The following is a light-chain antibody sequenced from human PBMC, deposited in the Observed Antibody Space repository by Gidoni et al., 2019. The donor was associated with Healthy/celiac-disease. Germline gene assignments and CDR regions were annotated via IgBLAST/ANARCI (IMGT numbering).Light chain of an antibody. J-gene: IGKJ2*01. CDR1: QSVSSN. V-gene: IGKV3-15*01. CDR2: GAS. CDR3: QQYP. Sequence: EIVMTQSPATLSVSPGERATLSCRASQSVSSNLAWYQQKPGQAPRLLIYGASTRATGIPASFSGSVSGTEFTLTISSLQSEDFAVYYCQQYPFGQGTKLEIK.